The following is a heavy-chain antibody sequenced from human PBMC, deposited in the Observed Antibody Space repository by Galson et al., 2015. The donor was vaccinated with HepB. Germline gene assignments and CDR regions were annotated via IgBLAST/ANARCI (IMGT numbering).Heavy chain of an antibody. CDR1: GFTFSNYA. CDR2: ISYDGNNE. J-gene: IGHJ4*02. D-gene: IGHD5-12*01. Sequence: SLRLSCAASGFTFSNYAIHWVRQAPGKGLEWVAVISYDGNNEYYADSVKGRFTISRDNSKSTLYLQMNSLRAEDTAVYYCARDRDTVPTSRFGVDYWGQGTLVTVSS. V-gene: IGHV3-30-3*01. CDR3: ARDRDTVPTSRFGVDY.